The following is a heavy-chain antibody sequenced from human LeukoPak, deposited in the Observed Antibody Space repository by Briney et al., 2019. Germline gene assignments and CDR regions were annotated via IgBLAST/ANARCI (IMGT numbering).Heavy chain of an antibody. CDR1: GYTFTSYD. V-gene: IGHV1-8*01. D-gene: IGHD3-10*01. CDR3: ARYYYGSGSDDYYYGMDV. J-gene: IGHJ6*02. CDR2: MNPNSGNT. Sequence: ASVKVSCKPSGYTFTSYDINWVRQATGQGLEWMGWMNPNSGNTGYAQKFQGRVTMTRNTSISTAYMELSSLRSEDTAVYYCARYYYGSGSDDYYYGMDVWGQGTTVTVSS.